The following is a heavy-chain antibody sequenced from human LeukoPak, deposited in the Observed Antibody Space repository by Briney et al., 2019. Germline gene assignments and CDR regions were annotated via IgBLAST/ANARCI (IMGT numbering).Heavy chain of an antibody. D-gene: IGHD5-18*01. V-gene: IGHV3-74*01. CDR2: INSDGSSA. J-gene: IGHJ4*02. Sequence: PGGSLRLSCAASGFTFSDYYMSWIRQAPGKGLVWVSRINSDGSSATYADSVKGRFTISRDNAKNTLYLQMNSLRGEDTAVYYCARDRATAMFDYWAQGTLVTVSS. CDR1: GFTFSDYY. CDR3: ARDRATAMFDY.